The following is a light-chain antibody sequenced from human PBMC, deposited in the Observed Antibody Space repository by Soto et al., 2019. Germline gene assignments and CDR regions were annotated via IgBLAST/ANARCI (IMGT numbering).Light chain of an antibody. V-gene: IGKV3-20*01. CDR2: DAS. J-gene: IGKJ5*01. Sequence: EIVLTQSPGTLSLSPGERATLSCRASQSVSSSYLAWFQQKPGQAPRLLIYDASGRATGIPDRFSGSGSGTDFTLTISRLEPEDFAVYFCQQYGGSPSITFGQGTRLEIK. CDR3: QQYGGSPSIT. CDR1: QSVSSSY.